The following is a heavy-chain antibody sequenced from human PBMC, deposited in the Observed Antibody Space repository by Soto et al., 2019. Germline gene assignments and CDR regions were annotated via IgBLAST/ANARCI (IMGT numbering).Heavy chain of an antibody. Sequence: GGSLRLSCAASGFTFSSYAMSWVRQAPGKGLEWVSTISGSGGSTYYADSVKGRFTISRDNSKNTLYLQMNSLRAEDTAVYYCAKENTVEFYYYGMDVWGQGTTVTVSS. CDR1: GFTFSSYA. J-gene: IGHJ6*02. CDR3: AKENTVEFYYYGMDV. CDR2: ISGSGGST. V-gene: IGHV3-23*01. D-gene: IGHD4-4*01.